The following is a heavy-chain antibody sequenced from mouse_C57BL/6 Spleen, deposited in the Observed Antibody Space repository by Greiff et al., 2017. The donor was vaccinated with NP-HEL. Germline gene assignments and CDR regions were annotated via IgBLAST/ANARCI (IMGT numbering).Heavy chain of an antibody. CDR3: ARVDSSWFAY. CDR1: GYTFTSYW. CDR2: IHPNSGST. J-gene: IGHJ3*01. V-gene: IGHV1-64*01. Sequence: QVQLQQSGAELVKPGASVKLSCKASGYTFTSYWMHWVKQRPGQGLEWIGMIHPNSGSTNYNEKFKSKATLTVDKSSSTAYMQLSSLTSEDSAVYYCARVDSSWFAYWGQGTLVTVSA.